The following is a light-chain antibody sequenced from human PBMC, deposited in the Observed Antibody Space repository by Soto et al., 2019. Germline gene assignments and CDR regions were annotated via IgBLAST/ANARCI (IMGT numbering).Light chain of an antibody. V-gene: IGLV4-60*02. J-gene: IGLJ3*02. CDR1: SGHSSYI. Sequence: QAVVTQSSSASASLGSSVKVTCTLSSGHSSYIIAWHQQQPGKAPRFLMKLEQSGSYNKGSGLPDRFSGSSSGADRYLTISNFQFEDEADYYCETWDTNTWVFGGGTKVTVL. CDR2: LEQSGSY. CDR3: ETWDTNTWV.